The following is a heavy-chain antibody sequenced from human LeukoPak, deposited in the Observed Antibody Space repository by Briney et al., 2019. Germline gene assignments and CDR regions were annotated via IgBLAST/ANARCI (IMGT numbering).Heavy chain of an antibody. J-gene: IGHJ4*02. CDR2: IYSRGST. CDR3: ASRYDNLVAPFDY. Sequence: SETLSLTCIVSGGSISSSNYYWGWIRQSPGKGLEWIGSIYSRGSTYYNPSLKSRVIVSSDMSKNQFSLMLNSVTAADTAVYYCASRYDNLVAPFDYWGQGTLVTVSS. D-gene: IGHD3-22*01. V-gene: IGHV4-39*07. CDR1: GGSISSSNYY.